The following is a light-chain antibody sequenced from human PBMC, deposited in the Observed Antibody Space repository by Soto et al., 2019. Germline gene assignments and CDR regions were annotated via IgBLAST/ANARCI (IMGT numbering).Light chain of an antibody. V-gene: IGLV1-47*01. CDR1: SSNVGSNY. J-gene: IGLJ7*01. CDR2: WDG. CDR3: AAWDDSLSGVV. Sequence: QSVLTQPPSASGTPGQRVTISFSGSSSNVGSNYVYWYQQVPGTAPILLMHWDGQRPSGVPDRFSGSKSGTSASLAISGLRSEDEADYYCAAWDDSLSGVVFGGGTQLTVL.